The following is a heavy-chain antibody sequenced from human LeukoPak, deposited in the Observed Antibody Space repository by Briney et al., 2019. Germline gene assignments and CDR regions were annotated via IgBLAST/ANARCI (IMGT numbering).Heavy chain of an antibody. V-gene: IGHV4-59*01. Sequence: SETLSLTCTVPGGSISSYYWSWIRQPPGKGLEWIGYIYYSGSTNYNPSLKSRVTISVDTSKNQFSLKLSSVTAADTAVYYCASSSGIVVVPFDYWGQGTLVTVSS. CDR1: GGSISSYY. CDR2: IYYSGST. D-gene: IGHD3-22*01. CDR3: ASSSGIVVVPFDY. J-gene: IGHJ4*02.